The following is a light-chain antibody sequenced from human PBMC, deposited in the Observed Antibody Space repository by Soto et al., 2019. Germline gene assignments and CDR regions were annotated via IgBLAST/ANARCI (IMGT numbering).Light chain of an antibody. CDR3: QQYNSWPPWT. J-gene: IGKJ1*01. CDR1: QSVSSN. Sequence: EIVMTQSPATLSVSPGERATLSCRASQSVSSNLAWYQQKPGQAPRLLIYGASTRATGIPARFSGSGSGTEFTLTISSLQSEDFAVCYCQQYNSWPPWTFGHGTKVEIK. CDR2: GAS. V-gene: IGKV3-15*01.